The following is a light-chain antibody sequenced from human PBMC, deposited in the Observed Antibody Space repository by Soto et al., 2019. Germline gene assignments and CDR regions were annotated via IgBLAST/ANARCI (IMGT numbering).Light chain of an antibody. J-gene: IGKJ1*01. CDR1: QSVRIN. CDR2: GAS. CDR3: HQYNNWPPWT. Sequence: EVVMTQSPATLSVSPGERATLSCRASQSVRINLAWYQQKPGQAPRLLIFGASTRATGIPASFSGSGSGTEFTLTISSLQSEDFAVYYCHQYNNWPPWTFGQGTKVEIK. V-gene: IGKV3-15*01.